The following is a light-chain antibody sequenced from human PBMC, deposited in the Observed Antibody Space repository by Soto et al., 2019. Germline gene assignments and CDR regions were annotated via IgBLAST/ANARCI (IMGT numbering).Light chain of an antibody. CDR1: SSDVGTYKY. V-gene: IGLV2-8*01. J-gene: IGLJ2*01. CDR3: QSYDSSLSASV. CDR2: EVS. Sequence: QSALTQPPSASGSPGQSVTISCTGTSSDVGTYKYVSWYQQHPGKAPKLMIYEVSKRPSGVPDRFSGSKSGNTASLTVSGLQAEDEADYYCQSYDSSLSASVFGGGTKLTVL.